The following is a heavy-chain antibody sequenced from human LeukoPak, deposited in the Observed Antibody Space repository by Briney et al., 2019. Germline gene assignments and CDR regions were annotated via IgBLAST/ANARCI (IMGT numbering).Heavy chain of an antibody. J-gene: IGHJ3*02. Sequence: SETLSLTCTVSGGSISSRGYYWSWIRQPPGTGLEWIGTITYSGSTYSSPSVKSRVTMSMDTSKNQFSLKLSSVTAADTAVYYCARDSSSWDWVDAFDIWGQGTMVTASS. D-gene: IGHD6-13*01. CDR2: ITYSGST. CDR1: GGSISSRGYY. V-gene: IGHV4-39*02. CDR3: ARDSSSWDWVDAFDI.